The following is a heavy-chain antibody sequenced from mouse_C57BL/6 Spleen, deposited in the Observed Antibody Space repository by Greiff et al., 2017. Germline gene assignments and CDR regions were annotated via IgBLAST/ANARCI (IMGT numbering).Heavy chain of an antibody. CDR2: IDPEDGDT. CDR1: GFNIKDYY. J-gene: IGHJ1*03. CDR3: TTIGYYGRDWYFDV. V-gene: IGHV14-1*01. D-gene: IGHD1-1*01. Sequence: EVKLMESGAELVRPGASVKLSCTASGFNIKDYYMHWVKQRPEQGLEWIGRIDPEDGDTEYAPKFQGKATMTADTSSNTAYLQLSSLTSEDTAVYYCTTIGYYGRDWYFDVWGTGTTVTVSS.